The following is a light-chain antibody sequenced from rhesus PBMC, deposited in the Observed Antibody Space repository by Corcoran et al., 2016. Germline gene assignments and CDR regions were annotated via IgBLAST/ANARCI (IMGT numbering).Light chain of an antibody. V-gene: IGKV1-74*01. CDR3: QHNYGTPYS. Sequence: DIQMTQSPSSLSASVGDRVTITCRTSENVNNYLNWYQQKPGKAPKLLIYKAFTLQSGGPSRLSGSGSGTDYTFTISSLQSEDVATYYCQHNYGTPYSFGQGTKVEIK. J-gene: IGKJ2*01. CDR2: KAF. CDR1: ENVNNY.